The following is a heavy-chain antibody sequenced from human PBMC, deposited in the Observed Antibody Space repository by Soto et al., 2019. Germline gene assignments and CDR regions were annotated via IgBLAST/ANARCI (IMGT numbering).Heavy chain of an antibody. V-gene: IGHV1-18*01. D-gene: IGHD4-17*01. Sequence: ASVKVSCKASGYTFTSYGISWVRQAPGQGLEWVGWISGYDGNTDYAHKFRGRVTMTTDTSTNTAYMDLRSLRSDDTAVYYCAGTLYGDNVDYWGQGTLVTVSS. CDR2: ISGYDGNT. CDR3: AGTLYGDNVDY. CDR1: GYTFTSYG. J-gene: IGHJ4*02.